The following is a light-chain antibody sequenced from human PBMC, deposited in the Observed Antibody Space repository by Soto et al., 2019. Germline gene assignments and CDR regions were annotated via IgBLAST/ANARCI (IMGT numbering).Light chain of an antibody. J-gene: IGKJ3*01. CDR3: QKYSSVHV. V-gene: IGKV1-27*01. CDR2: AAS. Sequence: DIQMTQSPTSLSASVGDRVTITCRASQDIRNFLAWYQQKPGKAPKLLIYAASTLQSGVPSGFSGSGSVTDFKLTINSLQPEDVATYYCQKYSSVHVLGPGTKVEIK. CDR1: QDIRNF.